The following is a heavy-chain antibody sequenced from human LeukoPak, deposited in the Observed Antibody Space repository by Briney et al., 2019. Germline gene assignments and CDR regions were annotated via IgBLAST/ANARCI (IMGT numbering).Heavy chain of an antibody. Sequence: GGSLRLSCAASGFTFSSSWMTWVRQAPGKGLEWVAHIEEDGNEEYYVDSVKGRFTISGDNAKNSLYLQMNSLRAEDTAVFYCARWNNDWEFDYWGQGTLVSVSS. CDR1: GFTFSSSW. V-gene: IGHV3-7*05. CDR3: ARWNNDWEFDY. CDR2: IEEDGNEE. J-gene: IGHJ4*02. D-gene: IGHD1/OR15-1a*01.